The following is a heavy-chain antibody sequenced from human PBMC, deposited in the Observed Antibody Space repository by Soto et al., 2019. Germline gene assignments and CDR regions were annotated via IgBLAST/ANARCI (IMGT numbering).Heavy chain of an antibody. D-gene: IGHD2-2*01. V-gene: IGHV1-69*02. CDR1: GGTFSTYT. J-gene: IGHJ3*01. Sequence: QVHLEQSGAEVKKPGSSVKVSCKAAGGTFSTYTLIWVRQAPGQVLEWMGRIIPMLTVTNSAQKFQGRVTLTADKSTSTAFMELTSPTSDDPAVYYCSIGSWSAETFDVWGQGTMVTVSS. CDR2: IIPMLTVT. CDR3: SIGSWSAETFDV.